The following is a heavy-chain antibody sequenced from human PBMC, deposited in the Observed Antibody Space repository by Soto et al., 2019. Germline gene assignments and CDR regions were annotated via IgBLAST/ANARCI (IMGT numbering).Heavy chain of an antibody. CDR1: GYTFVNND. J-gene: IGHJ5*02. CDR2: MNPNSANT. V-gene: IGHV1-8*01. CDR3: ARMATSGTLNWFDP. Sequence: ASVKVSCKASGYTFVNNDISWVGQATGQGLEGMGWMNPNSANTGYAQKFQGRVSMTRNTSITTAYLELSSLRSDDTAIYYCARMATSGTLNWFDPWGQGTLATVYS.